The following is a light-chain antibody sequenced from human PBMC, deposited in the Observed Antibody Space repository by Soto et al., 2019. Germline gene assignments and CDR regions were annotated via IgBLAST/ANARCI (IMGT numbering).Light chain of an antibody. J-gene: IGKJ5*01. CDR2: DAS. Sequence: EIVLTQSPATLSLSPGEKATLSCRASQDINTYLGWYQQKPGQAPRLLIYDASNRATGIPARFSGSGSGTDFTLTISSLEPEDFAVYYCQQRSNWPPAITFGQGTRLEIK. CDR1: QDINTY. V-gene: IGKV3-11*01. CDR3: QQRSNWPPAIT.